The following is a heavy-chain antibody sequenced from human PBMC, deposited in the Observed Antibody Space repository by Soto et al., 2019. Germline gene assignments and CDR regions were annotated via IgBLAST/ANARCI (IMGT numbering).Heavy chain of an antibody. Sequence: PSETLSLTCAVSGGSISSGGYSWSWIRQPPGKGLEWIGEINHSGSTNYNPSLKSRVTISVDTSKNQFSLKLSSVTAADTAVYYCARARGKMATTRGSWFDPWGQGTLVTVSS. D-gene: IGHD1-1*01. J-gene: IGHJ5*02. CDR1: GGSISSGGYS. V-gene: IGHV4-30-2*01. CDR2: INHSGST. CDR3: ARARGKMATTRGSWFDP.